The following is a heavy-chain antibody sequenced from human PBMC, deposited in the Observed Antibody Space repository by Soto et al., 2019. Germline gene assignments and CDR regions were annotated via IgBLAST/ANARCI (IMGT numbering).Heavy chain of an antibody. CDR2: TRNKANSYTT. CDR1: GFTFSDHY. D-gene: IGHD1-7*01. V-gene: IGHV3-72*01. CDR3: ARGARRGPSQYNWNSGRDTHYFDY. Sequence: GGSLRLSCAASGFTFSDHYMDWVRQAPGKGLEWVGRTRNKANSYTTEYAASVKGRFTISRDDSKNSLYLQMNSLKTEDTAVYYCARGARRGPSQYNWNSGRDTHYFDYWGQGTLVTVSS. J-gene: IGHJ4*02.